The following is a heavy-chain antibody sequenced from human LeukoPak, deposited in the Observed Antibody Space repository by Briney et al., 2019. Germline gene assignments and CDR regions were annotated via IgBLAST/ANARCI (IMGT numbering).Heavy chain of an antibody. CDR2: IRYDGSNK. V-gene: IGHV3-30*02. Sequence: GGSLRLSCAASGFTFSSYGMHWVRQAPGKGLEWVAFIRYDGSNKYYADSVKGRFTISRDNSKNTLYLQMNSLRAEDTAVYYCAKDFFGVVTNFDYWGQGTLVTVSS. CDR3: AKDFFGVVTNFDY. J-gene: IGHJ4*02. D-gene: IGHD3-3*01. CDR1: GFTFSSYG.